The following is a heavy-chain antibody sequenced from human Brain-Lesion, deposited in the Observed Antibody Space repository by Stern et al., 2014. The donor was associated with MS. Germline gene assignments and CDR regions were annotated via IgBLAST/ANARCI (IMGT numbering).Heavy chain of an antibody. CDR1: GNSFTHFY. CDR2: INPNSGGT. D-gene: IGHD2-2*01. CDR3: ARGGRYYADY. J-gene: IGHJ4*02. V-gene: IGHV1-2*04. Sequence: VQLVPSGAEVKKPGASVRVSCEASGNSFTHFYIHWVRQAPGQGLEWMGWINPNSGGTKFAQKFQGWVTITRDTSMTTAYMEVTSLTSDDTAVYYCARGGRYYADYWGQGTLVTVSS.